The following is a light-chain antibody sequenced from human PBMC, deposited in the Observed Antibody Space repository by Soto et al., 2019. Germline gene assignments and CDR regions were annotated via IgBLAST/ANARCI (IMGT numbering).Light chain of an antibody. Sequence: QSALTQPASVSGSPGQSITISCTGTSSDVGSYNLVSWYQQHPGKAPKLMIYEVLKRPSGVSNRFSGSKSGNTASLTISGVQAEDEADYYCCSYAGSGTYVLFGGGTKLTVL. J-gene: IGLJ2*01. CDR2: EVL. CDR3: CSYAGSGTYVL. V-gene: IGLV2-23*02. CDR1: SSDVGSYNL.